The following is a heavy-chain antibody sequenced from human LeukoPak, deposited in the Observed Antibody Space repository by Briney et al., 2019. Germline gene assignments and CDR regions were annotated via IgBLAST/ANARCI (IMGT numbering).Heavy chain of an antibody. D-gene: IGHD6-19*01. Sequence: APVKVSCKASGYTFTSYYMHWVRQAPGQGLEWMGIINPSGGSTSYAQKFQGRVTMTRDTSTSTVYMELSSLRSEDTAVYYCASSTGYSSGWYWFDPWGQGTLVTVSS. V-gene: IGHV1-46*01. CDR2: INPSGGST. J-gene: IGHJ5*02. CDR3: ASSTGYSSGWYWFDP. CDR1: GYTFTSYY.